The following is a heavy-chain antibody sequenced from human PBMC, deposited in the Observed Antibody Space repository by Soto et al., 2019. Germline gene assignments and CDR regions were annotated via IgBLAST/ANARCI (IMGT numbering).Heavy chain of an antibody. D-gene: IGHD3-16*01. CDR2: VYYTGRT. Sequence: SETLSLTCTVSGGSFKSGSYYWSWVRQPPGKGLEWIGYVYYTGRTSYSPSLKSRVTISADTSKNQFSLILTSVTAADTAVYYRARDYDYFDNWGQGSLVTVSS. CDR1: GGSFKSGSYY. V-gene: IGHV4-61*01. J-gene: IGHJ4*02. CDR3: ARDYDYFDN.